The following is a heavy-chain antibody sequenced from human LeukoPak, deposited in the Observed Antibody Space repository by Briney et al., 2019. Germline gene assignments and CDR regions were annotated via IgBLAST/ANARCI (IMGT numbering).Heavy chain of an antibody. CDR1: GFTFSSYW. CDR2: ISSSGSTI. D-gene: IGHD2-2*01. J-gene: IGHJ3*02. V-gene: IGHV3-11*04. Sequence: GGSLRLSCAASGFTFSSYWMSWIRQAPGKGLEWVSYISSSGSTIYYADSVKGRFTISRDNAKNSLYLQMNSLRAEDTAVYYCAGGIVVVPANDAFDIWGQGTMVTVSS. CDR3: AGGIVVVPANDAFDI.